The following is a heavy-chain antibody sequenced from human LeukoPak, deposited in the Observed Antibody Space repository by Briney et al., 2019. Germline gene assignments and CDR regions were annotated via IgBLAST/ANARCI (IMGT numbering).Heavy chain of an antibody. J-gene: IGHJ4*02. Sequence: SETLSLTCTVSGGSISSYCWSWIRQPPGKGLEWIGYIYYSGSTNYNPSLKSRVTISVDTSKNQFSLKLSSVTAADTAVYYCARQGGTSWNLDYWGQGTLVTVSS. CDR2: IYYSGST. V-gene: IGHV4-59*08. CDR1: GGSISSYC. CDR3: ARQGGTSWNLDY. D-gene: IGHD2-2*01.